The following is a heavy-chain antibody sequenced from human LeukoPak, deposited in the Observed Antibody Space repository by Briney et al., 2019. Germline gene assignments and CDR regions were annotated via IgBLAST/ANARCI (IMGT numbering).Heavy chain of an antibody. V-gene: IGHV3-11*06. J-gene: IGHJ3*02. Sequence: PGGSLRLSCAASGFTFSDYYMSWIRQAPGKGLEWVSYISSSSSYTNYADSVKGRFTISRDNAKNSLYLQTNSLRAEDTAVYYCARESTVVVTATDAFDIWGQGTMDTVSS. CDR1: GFTFSDYY. CDR3: ARESTVVVTATDAFDI. CDR2: ISSSSSYT. D-gene: IGHD2-21*02.